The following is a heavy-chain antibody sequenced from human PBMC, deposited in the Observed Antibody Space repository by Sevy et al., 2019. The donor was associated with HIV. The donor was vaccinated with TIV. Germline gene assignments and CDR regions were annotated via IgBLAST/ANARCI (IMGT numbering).Heavy chain of an antibody. CDR2: ISYDRSDK. CDR3: ARVFSSYYFDY. J-gene: IGHJ4*02. V-gene: IGHV3-30*06. Sequence: GGSLRLSCAASGFTFGSYGMHWVRQAPGKGLEWVAYISYDRSDKNYADSVKGRFTISRDNSKNTVFRQLNSLRPEDTAVYYCARVFSSYYFDYWGQGTLVTVSS. CDR1: GFTFGSYG.